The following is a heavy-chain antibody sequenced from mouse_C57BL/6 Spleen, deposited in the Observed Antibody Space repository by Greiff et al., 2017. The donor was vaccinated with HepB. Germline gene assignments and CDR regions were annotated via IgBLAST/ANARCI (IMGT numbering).Heavy chain of an antibody. V-gene: IGHV1-63*01. J-gene: IGHJ2*01. CDR1: GYTFTNYW. D-gene: IGHD3-3*01. CDR2: IYPGGGYT. Sequence: QVQLQQSGAELVRPGTSVKMSCKASGYTFTNYWIGWAKQRPGHGLEWIGSIYPGGGYTKYNEKFKGKATLTADKSSSTAYMQFSSLTSEDSAIYSGARRGLGHYFDDWGQGTTLTVSS. CDR3: ARRGLGHYFDD.